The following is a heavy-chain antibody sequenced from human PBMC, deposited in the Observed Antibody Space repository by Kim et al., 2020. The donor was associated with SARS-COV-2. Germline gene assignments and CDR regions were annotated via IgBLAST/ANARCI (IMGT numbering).Heavy chain of an antibody. V-gene: IGHV1-69*04. Sequence: ANDGQKFQGRVTITADKSTSTAYMELSSLRSEDTAVYYCARGSSGYYFDYWGQGTLVTVSS. CDR2: A. J-gene: IGHJ4*02. D-gene: IGHD3-22*01. CDR3: ARGSSGYYFDY.